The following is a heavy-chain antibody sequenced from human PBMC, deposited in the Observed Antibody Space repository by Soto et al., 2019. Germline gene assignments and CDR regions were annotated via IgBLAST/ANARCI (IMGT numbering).Heavy chain of an antibody. D-gene: IGHD1-20*01. V-gene: IGHV3-23*01. Sequence: GGSLRLSCAASGFTFSSYAMSWVRQAPGKGLEWVSAISGSGGSTYYADSVKGRFTISRDNSKNTLYLQMNSLRAEDTAVYYCAKAGLRITGTPAYYYYMDVWGKGTTVTVSS. CDR1: GFTFSSYA. CDR2: ISGSGGST. CDR3: AKAGLRITGTPAYYYYMDV. J-gene: IGHJ6*03.